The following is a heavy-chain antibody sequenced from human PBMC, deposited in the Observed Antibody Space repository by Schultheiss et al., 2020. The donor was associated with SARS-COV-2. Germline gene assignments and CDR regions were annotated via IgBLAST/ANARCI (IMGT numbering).Heavy chain of an antibody. CDR1: GGSFSGYY. D-gene: IGHD6-19*01. CDR2: IYTSGST. CDR3: ARAPYSSGWYRFDN. V-gene: IGHV4-59*10. J-gene: IGHJ4*02. Sequence: SETLSLTCAVYGGSFSGYYWSWIRQPAGKGLEWIGRIYTSGSTNYNPSLKSRVTMSVDTSKNQFSLKLSSVTAADTAVYYCARAPYSSGWYRFDNWGQGTLVTVSS.